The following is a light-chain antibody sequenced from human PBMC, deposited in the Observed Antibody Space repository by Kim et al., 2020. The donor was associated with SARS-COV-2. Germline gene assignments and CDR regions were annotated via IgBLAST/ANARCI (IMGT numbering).Light chain of an antibody. CDR2: AAS. CDR3: QQFNSHPLT. CDR1: QGINTY. V-gene: IGKV1-9*01. Sequence: QLTQSPSSLSASVGDRVTITCRASQGINTYLAWYQQKPGKAPKLLIHAASTLQSGVPSRFSGTVSGTDFTLTIYSLQPEDSATYYCQQFNSHPLTFGGGTKVDIK. J-gene: IGKJ4*01.